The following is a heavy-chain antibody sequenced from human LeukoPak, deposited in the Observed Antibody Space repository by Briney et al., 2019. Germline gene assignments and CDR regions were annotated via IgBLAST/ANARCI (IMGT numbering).Heavy chain of an antibody. CDR1: GDSVSSNSSA. J-gene: IGHJ5*02. Sequence: SQTLSLTCAISGDSVSSNSSAWNWIRQSPSRGLEWLGRTYYRSKWYNDYALSVKSRITINPDTSKNQFSLQLNSVTPEDTAVYYCARGVSNTRGDWLDPWGQGTLVTVSS. CDR3: ARGVSNTRGDWLDP. D-gene: IGHD6-6*01. CDR2: TYYRSKWYN. V-gene: IGHV6-1*01.